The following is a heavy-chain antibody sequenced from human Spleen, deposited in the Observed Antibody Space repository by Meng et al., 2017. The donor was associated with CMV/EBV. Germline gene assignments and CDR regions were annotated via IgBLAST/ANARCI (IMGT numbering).Heavy chain of an antibody. Sequence: GSLRLSCTVSGGSISSSSYYWGWIRQPPGKGLEWIGSIYYSGSTYYNPSLKSRVTISVDTSKNQFSLKLSSVTAADTALYYCARDVLSSTWTGWFDPWGQGTLVTVSS. V-gene: IGHV4-39*07. D-gene: IGHD6-13*01. J-gene: IGHJ5*02. CDR1: GGSISSSSYY. CDR3: ARDVLSSTWTGWFDP. CDR2: IYYSGST.